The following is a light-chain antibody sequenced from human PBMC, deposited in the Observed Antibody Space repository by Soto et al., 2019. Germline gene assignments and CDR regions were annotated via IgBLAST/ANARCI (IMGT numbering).Light chain of an antibody. V-gene: IGKV3-20*01. CDR3: QQYDSSPYT. J-gene: IGKJ2*01. CDR2: GAS. CDR1: QSVSSSH. Sequence: EIVLTQSPATLSLSPGERATLSCRASQSVSSSHLAWYQQKPGQAPRLLIYGASSRTTGIPDRFSGSGSGTDFTLTISRLQPEDFAVYYCQQYDSSPYTFGQGTKLEIK.